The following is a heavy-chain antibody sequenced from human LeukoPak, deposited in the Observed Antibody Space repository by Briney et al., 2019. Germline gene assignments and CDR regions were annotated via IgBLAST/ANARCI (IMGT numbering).Heavy chain of an antibody. J-gene: IGHJ6*03. V-gene: IGHV3-21*01. CDR3: ARDRRGSYYNVAYYYYMDV. Sequence: PGGSLRLSSAASGFTFSSYSMNWVRQAPGKGLQWVSSISSSSSYIYYADSVKGRFTISRDNAKNSLYLQMNSLRAEDTAVYYCARDRRGSYYNVAYYYYMDVWGKGTTVTVSS. D-gene: IGHD3-10*01. CDR1: GFTFSSYS. CDR2: ISSSSSYI.